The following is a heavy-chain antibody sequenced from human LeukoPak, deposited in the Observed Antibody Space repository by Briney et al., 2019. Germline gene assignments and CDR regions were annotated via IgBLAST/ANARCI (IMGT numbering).Heavy chain of an antibody. V-gene: IGHV3-30*02. CDR3: AEVQGEDYYGSGSYYRGFDY. CDR1: GFIFSNYA. J-gene: IGHJ4*02. D-gene: IGHD3-10*01. Sequence: GGSLRLSCAASGFIFSNYAMQWVRQAPGKGLEWVAFIRYDGSNKYYADSVKGRFTISRDNSKNTLYLQMDSLRAEDTAVYYCAEVQGEDYYGSGSYYRGFDYWGQGTLVTVSS. CDR2: IRYDGSNK.